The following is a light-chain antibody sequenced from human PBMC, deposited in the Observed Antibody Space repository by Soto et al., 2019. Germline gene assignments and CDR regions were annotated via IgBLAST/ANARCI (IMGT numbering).Light chain of an antibody. V-gene: IGLV2-14*01. CDR3: SSYTTRITVL. CDR2: EAS. CDR1: SSDVGNYNY. Sequence: QSALTQPASVSGSPGQSITISCTGTSSDVGNYNYVSWYQQHPGKAPKLMIYEASNRPSGVSNRFSGSKSGNTASLTISGLQAEDEADYYCSSYTTRITVLFGGGTQLTVL. J-gene: IGLJ2*01.